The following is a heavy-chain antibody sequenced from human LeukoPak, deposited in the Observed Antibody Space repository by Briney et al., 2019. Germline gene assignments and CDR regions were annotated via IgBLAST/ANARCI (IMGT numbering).Heavy chain of an antibody. J-gene: IGHJ5*02. V-gene: IGHV4-39*01. D-gene: IGHD2-21*02. CDR3: ARALCGGDCYGENWFDP. CDR1: GGSISSSSYY. Sequence: PSETLSLTCTVSGGSISSSSYYWGWIRQPPGKGLEWIGGIYYSGSTYYNLSLKSRVTISVDTSKNKFSLKVSSVTAADTAVYYCARALCGGDCYGENWFDPWGQGTLVTVSS. CDR2: IYYSGST.